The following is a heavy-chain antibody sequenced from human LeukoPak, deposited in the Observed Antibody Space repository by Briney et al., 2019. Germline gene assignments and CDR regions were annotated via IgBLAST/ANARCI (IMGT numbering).Heavy chain of an antibody. J-gene: IGHJ5*01. D-gene: IGHD2-8*01. CDR1: GFSLSSFQ. Sequence: GGSLRLSCAASGFSLSSFQMNWVRQAPGKGLEWISYISGSGTTEYYADSVKGRFTISRDNAKNSLYLQMNSLTGEDTALYYCARDGTTNRYYWLDSWGQGTLVTVSS. V-gene: IGHV3-48*03. CDR2: ISGSGTTE. CDR3: ARDGTTNRYYWLDS.